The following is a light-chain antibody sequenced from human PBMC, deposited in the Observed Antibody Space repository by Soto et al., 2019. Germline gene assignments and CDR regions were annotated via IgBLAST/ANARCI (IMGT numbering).Light chain of an antibody. CDR2: GAS. Sequence: EIVLTQFPDTLSLSPGERATLSCRASQSVSGTSLAWYQHKRGQAPSLLIHGASSRATGIPDRFSGSGCGTDFTLTIIRLGPEDFAVCYCQQYGGTPRTFGQGTKVEF. V-gene: IGKV3-20*01. J-gene: IGKJ1*01. CDR3: QQYGGTPRT. CDR1: QSVSGTS.